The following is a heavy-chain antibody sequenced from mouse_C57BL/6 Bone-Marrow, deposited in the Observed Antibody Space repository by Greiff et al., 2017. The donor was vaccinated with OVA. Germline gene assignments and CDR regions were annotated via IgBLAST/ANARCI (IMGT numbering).Heavy chain of an antibody. Sequence: EVQLQQSGPVLVKPGASVKMSCKASGYTFTDYNINWMKQSHGKSLEWIGVINPYNGRTSYNQKFKGKATLTVDKSSSTAYMELNSLTSEDSAVYYCARDNGSSSGDWGKGTTLTVSS. D-gene: IGHD1-1*01. CDR2: INPYNGRT. V-gene: IGHV1-19*01. CDR1: GYTFTDYN. CDR3: ARDNGSSSGD. J-gene: IGHJ2*01.